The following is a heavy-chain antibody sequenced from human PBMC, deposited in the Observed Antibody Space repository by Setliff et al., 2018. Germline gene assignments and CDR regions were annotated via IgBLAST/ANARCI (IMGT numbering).Heavy chain of an antibody. CDR3: ARCAIGERNAFDV. D-gene: IGHD1-1*01. CDR2: INHSGST. V-gene: IGHV4-34*01. CDR1: GGSFSTYY. Sequence: SETLSLTCAVYGGSFSTYYWIWIRQPPGKGLEWIGEINHSGSTNYNPSLKSRVTISVNTSKNQFSLKLSPVTAADTAVYYCARCAIGERNAFDVWGQGTMVTVSS. J-gene: IGHJ3*01.